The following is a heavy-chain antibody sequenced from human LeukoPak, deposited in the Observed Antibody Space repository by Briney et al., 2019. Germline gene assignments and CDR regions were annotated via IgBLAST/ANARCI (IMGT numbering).Heavy chain of an antibody. V-gene: IGHV4-39*07. J-gene: IGHJ4*02. D-gene: IGHD6-6*01. Sequence: PSETLSLTCTVSGGSISSSSYYRGWIRQPPGKGLEWIGSIYYSGSTYYNPSLKSRVTISLDTSKNQFSLKLSSVTAADTAVYYCARGRKQLVWNLYYFDYWGQGTLVTVSS. CDR2: IYYSGST. CDR3: ARGRKQLVWNLYYFDY. CDR1: GGSISSSSYY.